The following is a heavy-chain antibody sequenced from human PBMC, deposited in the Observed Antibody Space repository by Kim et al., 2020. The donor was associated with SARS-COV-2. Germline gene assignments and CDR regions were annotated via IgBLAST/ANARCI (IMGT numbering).Heavy chain of an antibody. J-gene: IGHJ5*02. V-gene: IGHV4-59*01. CDR1: GGSISSYY. CDR2: IYYSGST. Sequence: SETLSLTCTVSGGSISSYYWSWIRQPPGKGLEWIGYIYYSGSTNYNPSLKSRVTISVDTSKNQFSLKLSAVTAADTAVYYCARDHTYGSGSENWFDPWGQGTLVTVSS. D-gene: IGHD3-10*01. CDR3: ARDHTYGSGSENWFDP.